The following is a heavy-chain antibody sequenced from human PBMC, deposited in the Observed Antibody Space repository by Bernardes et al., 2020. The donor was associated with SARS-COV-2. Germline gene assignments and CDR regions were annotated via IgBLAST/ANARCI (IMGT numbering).Heavy chain of an antibody. J-gene: IGHJ5*02. CDR2: IYTSGST. V-gene: IGHV4-4*07. CDR1: GGSISSYY. Sequence: SKTLSLTCTVSGGSISSYYWSWIRQPAGKGLEWIGRIYTSGSTNYNPSLKSRVTMSVDTSKNQFSLKLSSVTAADTAVYYCARDRRVVPAAIRGGGWFDPWGQGTTVTVSS. CDR3: ARDRRVVPAAIRGGGWFDP. D-gene: IGHD2-2*02.